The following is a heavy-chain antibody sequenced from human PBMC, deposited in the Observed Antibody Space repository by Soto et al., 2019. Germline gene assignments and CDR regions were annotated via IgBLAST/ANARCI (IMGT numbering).Heavy chain of an antibody. D-gene: IGHD2-15*01. CDR2: ISGSGGST. Sequence: PGGSLRLSCAASGFTFSSYAMSWVRQAPGKGLEWVSAISGSGGSTYYADSVKGRFTISRDNSKNTLFLQLNSLRAEDTAIFYCARAQWSPGYYYGMDVSGQGTTVTVSS. J-gene: IGHJ6*02. CDR1: GFTFSSYA. V-gene: IGHV3-23*01. CDR3: ARAQWSPGYYYGMDV.